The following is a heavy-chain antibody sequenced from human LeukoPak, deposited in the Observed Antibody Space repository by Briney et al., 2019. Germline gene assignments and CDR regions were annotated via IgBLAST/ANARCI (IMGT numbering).Heavy chain of an antibody. CDR3: AKDIVYDVTRAFDI. D-gene: IGHD5/OR15-5a*01. CDR1: GFTFDDYA. J-gene: IGHJ3*02. V-gene: IGHV3-9*01. Sequence: GGSLRLSCAASGFTFDDYAMHWVRHAPGKGLEWVSGISWNSGSIGYADSVKGRFTISRDNAKNSLYLQMNSLRAEDTALYYCAKDIVYDVTRAFDIWGQGTMVTVSS. CDR2: ISWNSGSI.